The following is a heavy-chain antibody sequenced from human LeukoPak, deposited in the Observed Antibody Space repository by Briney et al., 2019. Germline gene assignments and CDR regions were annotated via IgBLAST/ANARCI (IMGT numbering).Heavy chain of an antibody. CDR2: IYHSGST. V-gene: IGHV4-39*02. Sequence: PSETLSLTCTVSGGSISTSGYYWGWIRQPPGKGLEWIGNIYHSGSTYYNPSLKSRVSISVDTSKNHFSLKLSSVTAADTAVYYCASIAAAGWNWFDPWGQGTLVTVSS. J-gene: IGHJ5*02. D-gene: IGHD6-13*01. CDR1: GGSISTSGYY. CDR3: ASIAAAGWNWFDP.